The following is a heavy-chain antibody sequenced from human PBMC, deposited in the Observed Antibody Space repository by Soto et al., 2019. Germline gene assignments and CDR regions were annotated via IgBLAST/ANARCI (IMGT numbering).Heavy chain of an antibody. V-gene: IGHV3-30-3*01. CDR2: ISYDGSNK. CDR1: GFTFSSYA. D-gene: IGHD1-26*01. Sequence: ESGGGVVQPGRSLRLSCAASGFTFSSYAMHWVRQAPGKGLEWVAVISYDGSNKYYADSVKGRFTISRDNSKNTLYLQMNSLRAEDTAVYYCARDPVWGELRVGYYFDYWGQGTLVTVSS. CDR3: ARDPVWGELRVGYYFDY. J-gene: IGHJ4*02.